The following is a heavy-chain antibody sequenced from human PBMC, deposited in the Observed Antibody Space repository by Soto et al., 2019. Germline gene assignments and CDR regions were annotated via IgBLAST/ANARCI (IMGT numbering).Heavy chain of an antibody. CDR3: ARGTITIFGVVTEPDYYYMDV. Sequence: GGSLRLSCAASGFTFSSYAMHWVRQAPGKGLEYVSAISSNGGSTYYANSVKGRFTISRDNSKNTLYLQMGSLRAEDMAVYYCARGTITIFGVVTEPDYYYMDVWGKGTTVTVSS. D-gene: IGHD3-3*01. J-gene: IGHJ6*03. CDR1: GFTFSSYA. V-gene: IGHV3-64*01. CDR2: ISSNGGST.